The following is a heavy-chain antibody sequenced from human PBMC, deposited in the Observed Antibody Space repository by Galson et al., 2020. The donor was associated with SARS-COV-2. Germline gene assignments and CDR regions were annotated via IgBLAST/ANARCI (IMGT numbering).Heavy chain of an antibody. Sequence: GESLKISCKTSGNSFTSFWIGWVRQMPGKGLEWMGILYPGDSDTRYRPSFLGQVTISADKSISTAYLQWSSLRASDTAMYYCATPGYTSGWTNFDYWGQGTLVTVSS. CDR1: GNSFTSFW. CDR2: LYPGDSDT. J-gene: IGHJ4*02. CDR3: ATPGYTSGWTNFDY. V-gene: IGHV5-51*01. D-gene: IGHD6-19*01.